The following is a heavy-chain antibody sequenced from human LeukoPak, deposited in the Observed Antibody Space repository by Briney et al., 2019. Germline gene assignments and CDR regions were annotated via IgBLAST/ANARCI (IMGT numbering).Heavy chain of an antibody. CDR1: GFSSGDYY. V-gene: IGHV3-11*06. CDR3: ASPRIRGAQRADY. CDR2: ISSSSSTT. D-gene: IGHD3-10*01. J-gene: IGHJ4*02. Sequence: GGSLRLSCAVSGFSSGDYYMSWIRQAPGKGLEWVSYISSSSSTTKYADSVEGRFTISRDNAKKSVYLQMNSLRVEDTAIYYCASPRIRGAQRADYWGQGTLVTVSS.